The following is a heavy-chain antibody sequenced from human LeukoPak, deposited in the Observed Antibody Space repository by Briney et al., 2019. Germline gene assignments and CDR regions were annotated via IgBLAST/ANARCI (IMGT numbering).Heavy chain of an antibody. D-gene: IGHD6-13*01. Sequence: GGSLRLSCAASGFTFSSYTMNWVRQAPGKGLEWVSSITTGDGHIYYADSVEGRFTISRDNAKNSLFLQMNSLRAEDTAVYYCTGTHSSYCALYYFHYWGQGTPVTVSS. J-gene: IGHJ4*02. V-gene: IGHV3-21*01. CDR2: ITTGDGHI. CDR1: GFTFSSYT. CDR3: TGTHSSYCALYYFHY.